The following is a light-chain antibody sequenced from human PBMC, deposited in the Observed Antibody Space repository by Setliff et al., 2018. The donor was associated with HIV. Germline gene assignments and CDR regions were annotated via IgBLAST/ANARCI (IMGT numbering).Light chain of an antibody. Sequence: QSVLTQPPSVSGAPGQRVTISCTGSSSNIGAGYDVHWYQQLPGTAPKLLINGDSNRPSGVPDRFSGSKPGTSASLAITGLQAEDESDYYCQSYDSSLSGYGFGTGTRSPS. V-gene: IGLV1-40*01. CDR3: QSYDSSLSGYG. CDR2: GDS. J-gene: IGLJ1*01. CDR1: SSNIGAGYD.